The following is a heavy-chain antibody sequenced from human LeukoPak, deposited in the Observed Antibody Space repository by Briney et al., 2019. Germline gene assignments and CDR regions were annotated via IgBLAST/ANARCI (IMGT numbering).Heavy chain of an antibody. J-gene: IGHJ4*02. D-gene: IGHD1-26*01. CDR1: GFTFSVAA. V-gene: IGHV3-74*01. CDR3: ARDGSGRSLGY. CDR2: INSDGSNT. Sequence: PGGSLRLSCAASGFTFSVAAMTWVRQAPGKGLEWVSRINSDGSNTNYADSVKGRFTISRDNAKSALYLQLNSLRAEDTAVYYCARDGSGRSLGYWGQGTLVTVSS.